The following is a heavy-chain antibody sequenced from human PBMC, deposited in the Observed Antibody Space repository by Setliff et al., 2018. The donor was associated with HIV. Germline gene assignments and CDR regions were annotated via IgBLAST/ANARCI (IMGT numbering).Heavy chain of an antibody. V-gene: IGHV5-51*01. J-gene: IGHJ6*03. D-gene: IGHD6-19*01. Sequence: GESLKISCQGSGYLFITYWIGWVRQRPGKGLEWMGIIYPRDSDARYSPSFQGQVTISADKSISTAYLQWSSLKASDTAMYYCARQGVAGGPNYYYFYYMDIWGKGATVTVSS. CDR1: GYLFITYW. CDR2: IYPRDSDA. CDR3: ARQGVAGGPNYYYFYYMDI.